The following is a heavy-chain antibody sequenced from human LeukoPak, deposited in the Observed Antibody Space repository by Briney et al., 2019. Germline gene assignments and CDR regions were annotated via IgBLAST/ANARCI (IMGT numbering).Heavy chain of an antibody. V-gene: IGHV3-53*01. J-gene: IGHJ3*01. CDR1: GFTVSSNY. CDR3: ATDRGIDPS. Sequence: GGSLRLSCAASGFTVSSNYMNWVRQAPGKGLEWVSVIYSTGSTHYADSVKGRFTISRDNSKNTVYLQMNSLRAEDTAVYYCATDRGIDPSWGQGTMVTVSS. D-gene: IGHD3-10*01. CDR2: IYSTGST.